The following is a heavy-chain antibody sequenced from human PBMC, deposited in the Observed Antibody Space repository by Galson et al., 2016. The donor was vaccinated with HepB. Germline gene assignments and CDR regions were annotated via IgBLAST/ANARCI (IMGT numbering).Heavy chain of an antibody. Sequence: SLRLSCAASAFTFSSHHMNWVRQAPGKGLKWVSYISDSGSTIYYADSVKGRFTISRDNAKNSLYLQINSLRADDTAVYYCAREGRGGNLAFDLWGQGTMVTVSS. V-gene: IGHV3-48*03. J-gene: IGHJ3*01. D-gene: IGHD2-15*01. CDR3: AREGRGGNLAFDL. CDR2: ISDSGSTI. CDR1: AFTFSSHH.